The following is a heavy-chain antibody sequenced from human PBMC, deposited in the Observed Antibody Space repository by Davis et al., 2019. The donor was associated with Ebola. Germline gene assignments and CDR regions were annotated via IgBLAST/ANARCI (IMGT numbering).Heavy chain of an antibody. Sequence: GESLKISCAASGFSFSNSWMSWVRQAPGRGLEWVASIRNDGRKTYYADSVKGRLTISRDNSRNTLYLEVNSLRVEDTALYYCAKDMYYDFWTDYTGDYDYGMDVWGKGTTVTVSS. CDR3: AKDMYYDFWTDYTGDYDYGMDV. CDR1: GFSFSNSW. V-gene: IGHV3-23*01. D-gene: IGHD3/OR15-3a*01. CDR2: IRNDGRKT. J-gene: IGHJ6*04.